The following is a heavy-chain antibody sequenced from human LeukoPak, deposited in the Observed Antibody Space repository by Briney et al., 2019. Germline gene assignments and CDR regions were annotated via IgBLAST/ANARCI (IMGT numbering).Heavy chain of an antibody. CDR3: AKRVQGNTGPFHC. D-gene: IGHD4-23*01. V-gene: IGHV3-23*01. Sequence: GGSLRLSCAASGFTFSGYAMSWVRQAPGKGLEWVSGISGRGDNTYCADSVKGRFTISRDSSKNTLRLQMNSLRDEDTAVYYCAKRVQGNTGPFHCWGQGTLASVSS. J-gene: IGHJ4*02. CDR2: ISGRGDNT. CDR1: GFTFSGYA.